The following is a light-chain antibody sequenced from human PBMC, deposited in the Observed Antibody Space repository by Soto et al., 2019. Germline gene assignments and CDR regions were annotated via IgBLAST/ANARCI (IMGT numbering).Light chain of an antibody. Sequence: DIQMTQSPSTLSASVGDRVTITCRASQSISSWLAWYQQKPGKAPKRLIYKASSLESGVPSRFSGSGSGTEFPLTISRLQPDDFATYYCQQYNSYPIPFGPGTRLEIK. V-gene: IGKV1-5*03. CDR1: QSISSW. CDR3: QQYNSYPIP. CDR2: KAS. J-gene: IGKJ5*01.